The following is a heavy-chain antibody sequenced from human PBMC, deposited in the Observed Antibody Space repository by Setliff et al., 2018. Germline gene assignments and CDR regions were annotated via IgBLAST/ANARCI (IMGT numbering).Heavy chain of an antibody. J-gene: IGHJ4*02. CDR2: IYYRGDT. D-gene: IGHD1-1*01. CDR3: ARTGTYRYFDY. CDR1: GGSISSHY. Sequence: SETLSLTCTVSGGSISSHYWTWIRQPPAKGLEWIGRIYYRGDTYYNASLKSRLTLSVDTSKNQVSLNLRSVTAADTAVYYCARTGTYRYFDYWGQGTQVTVSS. V-gene: IGHV4-59*05.